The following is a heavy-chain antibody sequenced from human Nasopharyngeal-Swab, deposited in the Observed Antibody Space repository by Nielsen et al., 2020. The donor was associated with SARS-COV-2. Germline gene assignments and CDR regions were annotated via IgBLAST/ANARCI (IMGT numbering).Heavy chain of an antibody. CDR2: IYYSGST. CDR3: ARGRYCSSTSCFDYYGMDV. D-gene: IGHD2-2*01. V-gene: IGHV4-31*02. Sequence: WIRQPPGKGLEWIGCIYYSGSTYYNPSLKSRVTISVDTSKNQFSLKLSSVTAADTAVYYCARGRYCSSTSCFDYYGMDVWGQGTTVTVSS. J-gene: IGHJ6*02.